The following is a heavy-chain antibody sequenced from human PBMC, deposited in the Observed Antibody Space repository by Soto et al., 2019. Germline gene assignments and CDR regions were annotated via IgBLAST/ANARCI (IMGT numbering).Heavy chain of an antibody. CDR2: ISGSGGST. V-gene: IGHV3-23*01. CDR1: GFTLSSYA. J-gene: IGHJ6*03. D-gene: IGHD3-10*01. CDR3: AKFTPRVTMVRGVIVYYYYYYMDV. Sequence: PGGSLRLSCAASGFTLSSYAMSWVRQAPGKGLEWVSAISGSGGSTYYADPVKGRFTISRDNSKNTLYLQMNSLRAEDTAVYYCAKFTPRVTMVRGVIVYYYYYYMDVWGKGTTVTVSS.